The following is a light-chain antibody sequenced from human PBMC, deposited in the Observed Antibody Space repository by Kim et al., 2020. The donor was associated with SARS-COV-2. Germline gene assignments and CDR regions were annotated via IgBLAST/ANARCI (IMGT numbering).Light chain of an antibody. CDR1: NTNVGNQG. Sequence: QTATLTCTGNNTNVGNQGAAWLQQHQGHPPTLLSYRNNNRPSGISERFSASRSGDTASLTITGLQPEDETDYYCSAWDSSLNVWVFGGGTQLTVL. CDR2: RNN. CDR3: SAWDSSLNVWV. J-gene: IGLJ3*02. V-gene: IGLV10-54*04.